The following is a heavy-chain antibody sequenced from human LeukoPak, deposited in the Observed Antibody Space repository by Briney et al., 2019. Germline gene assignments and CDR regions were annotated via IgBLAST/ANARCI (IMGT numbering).Heavy chain of an antibody. CDR3: ARNILFAFDI. Sequence: GGSLRLSCAASGLTVSSSYMSWVRQAPGKGLEWVSIIYNDGSTYYADSMKGRFTISRGNSKNTLYLQVNSLRAEDTAMYYCARNILFAFDIWGQGTMVTVSS. CDR2: IYNDGST. V-gene: IGHV3-53*01. J-gene: IGHJ3*02. CDR1: GLTVSSSY.